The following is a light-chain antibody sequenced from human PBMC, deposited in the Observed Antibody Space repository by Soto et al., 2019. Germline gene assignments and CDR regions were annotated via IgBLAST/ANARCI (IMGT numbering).Light chain of an antibody. CDR1: SGSVVSNY. V-gene: IGLV6-57*04. Sequence: NFMLTQPHSVSESPGKTVIISCTRSSGSVVSNYVQWYQQRPGSVPTTVIYEDNQRPSGVPDRFSGSIDSSSNSASLSISGLKTEDEADYYCQSYDSSNVVFGGGTKLIVL. CDR2: EDN. J-gene: IGLJ2*01. CDR3: QSYDSSNVV.